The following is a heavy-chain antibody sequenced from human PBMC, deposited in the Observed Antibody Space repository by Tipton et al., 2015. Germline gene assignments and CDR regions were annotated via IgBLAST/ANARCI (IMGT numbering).Heavy chain of an antibody. CDR1: GFTFSSYW. V-gene: IGHV3-7*01. D-gene: IGHD2-2*01. CDR3: ARSECHGISCSNYHYYDGMDV. J-gene: IGHJ6*02. CDR2: IRQDGREQ. Sequence: GSLRLSCAASGFTFSSYWMNWVRQAPGKGLQWVANIRQDGREQYYVDSVKGRFTISRDYANNSLFLQMNSLRVEDTAMYFCARSECHGISCSNYHYYDGMDVWGRGTTVTVSS.